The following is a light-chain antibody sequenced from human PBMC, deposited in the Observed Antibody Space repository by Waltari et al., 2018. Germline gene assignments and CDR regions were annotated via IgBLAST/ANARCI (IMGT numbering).Light chain of an antibody. CDR3: QHYEILPVT. V-gene: IGKV3-20*01. Sequence: EIVLTQSPGTLSLSPGERATLSCRASQSISKYLAWYQQKPGQAPRLLIYHASSRAAGIPDRFSGSGSGTDFSLTISRLEPEDFAVYYCQHYEILPVTFGQGTKVEIK. CDR1: QSISKY. CDR2: HAS. J-gene: IGKJ1*01.